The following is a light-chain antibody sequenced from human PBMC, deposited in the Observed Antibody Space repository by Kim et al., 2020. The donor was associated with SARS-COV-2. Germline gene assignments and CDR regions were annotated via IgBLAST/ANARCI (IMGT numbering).Light chain of an antibody. CDR2: AAS. CDR1: QSISSY. CDR3: QQSYSTPQT. Sequence: ASVGDSVTIPCRASQSISSYLNWYQQKPGKAPKLLIYAASSLQSGVPSRFSGSGSGTDFTLTISSLQPEDFATYYCQQSYSTPQTFGQGTKVDIK. V-gene: IGKV1-39*01. J-gene: IGKJ1*01.